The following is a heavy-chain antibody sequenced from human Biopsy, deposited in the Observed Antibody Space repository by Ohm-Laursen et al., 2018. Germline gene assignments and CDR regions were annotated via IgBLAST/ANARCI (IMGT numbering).Heavy chain of an antibody. CDR1: GFTFTNYN. CDR3: ARSRGSSGVATIYYDGMDV. D-gene: IGHD3-16*01. CDR2: ISSSSDNI. Sequence: SLRLSCAASGFTFTNYNMNWVRQAPGKGLEWVSTISSSSDNIYYVDSVKGRFTISRDNAKNSLYLQMNSLRAEDAAVYYCARSRGSSGVATIYYDGMDVWGQGTTVTVSS. V-gene: IGHV3-21*01. J-gene: IGHJ6*02.